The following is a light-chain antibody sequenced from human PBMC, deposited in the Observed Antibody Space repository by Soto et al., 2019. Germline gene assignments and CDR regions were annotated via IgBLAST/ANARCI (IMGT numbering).Light chain of an antibody. CDR2: EGT. V-gene: IGLV2-23*01. Sequence: QSALTQPASVSGSPGQSITISCTGTSSDVGNYNLVSWYQPHPGKAPKLMIYEGTKRPSGVSNRFSGSKSGNTASLTISGLQAEDEADYYCCSYAGSSFYVFGTGTKVNVL. CDR1: SSDVGNYNL. J-gene: IGLJ1*01. CDR3: CSYAGSSFYV.